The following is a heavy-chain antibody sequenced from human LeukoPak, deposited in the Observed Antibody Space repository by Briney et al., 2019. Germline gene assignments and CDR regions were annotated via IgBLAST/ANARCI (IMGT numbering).Heavy chain of an antibody. J-gene: IGHJ4*02. Sequence: GGSLRLSCVGSGFTFRSHAMSWVRQAPEKGLEFVSGIYENGGTTYYADSVKGRFSISRDNSKNTLYLQMNSLRAEDTAVYYCARDLSYYDSSGAYWGQGTLVTVSS. CDR2: IYENGGTT. D-gene: IGHD3-22*01. CDR1: GFTFRSHA. CDR3: ARDLSYYDSSGAY. V-gene: IGHV3-23*01.